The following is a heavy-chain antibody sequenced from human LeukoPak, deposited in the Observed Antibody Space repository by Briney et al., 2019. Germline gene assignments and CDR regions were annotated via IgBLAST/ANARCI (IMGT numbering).Heavy chain of an antibody. Sequence: SETLSLTCTVSAGSISNSYWSWIRQPPGKGLEWIGFIYYSGSTNYNPSLKSRVTISIDTSKNHFSMKLSSVTAVDTAVYYCATWRYCSGGSCYGNYYMDVWGKGTTVTVSS. V-gene: IGHV4-59*01. J-gene: IGHJ6*03. D-gene: IGHD2-15*01. CDR3: ATWRYCSGGSCYGNYYMDV. CDR1: AGSISNSY. CDR2: IYYSGST.